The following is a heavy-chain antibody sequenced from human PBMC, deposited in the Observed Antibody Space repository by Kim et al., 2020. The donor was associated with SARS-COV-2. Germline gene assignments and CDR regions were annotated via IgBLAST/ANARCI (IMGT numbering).Heavy chain of an antibody. V-gene: IGHV1-46*01. CDR2: INPSGGST. CDR3: ARDGVPLTTVTRRRDNWFDP. Sequence: ASVKVSCKASGYTFTSYYMHWVRQAPGQGLEWMGIINPSGGSTSYAQKFQGRVTMTRDTSTSTVYMELSSLRSEDTAVYYCARDGVPLTTVTRRRDNWFDPWGQGTLVTVSS. CDR1: GYTFTSYY. D-gene: IGHD4-17*01. J-gene: IGHJ5*02.